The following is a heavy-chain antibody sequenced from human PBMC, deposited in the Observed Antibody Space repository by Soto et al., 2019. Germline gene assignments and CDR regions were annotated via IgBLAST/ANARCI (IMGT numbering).Heavy chain of an antibody. CDR1: GYPFTSCH. CDR3: ARGRFISKGYDSGWYIAH. Sequence: GASVKVSCNPSGYPFTSCHGNWARQAPGQGLEWMGWMNTDSGSTDYALKFQGRLTMTRNTSMSTAYLELRSLTSEDTASYYCARGRFISKGYDSGWYIAHWGQGTQVTVSS. D-gene: IGHD6-19*01. V-gene: IGHV1-8*01. J-gene: IGHJ5*02. CDR2: MNTDSGST.